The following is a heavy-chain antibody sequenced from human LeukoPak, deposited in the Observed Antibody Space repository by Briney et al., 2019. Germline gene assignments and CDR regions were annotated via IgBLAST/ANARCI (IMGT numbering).Heavy chain of an antibody. Sequence: SETLSLTCAVYGGSFSGYYWSWIRQPPGKGLEWIGEINHSGSTNYNPSLKSRVTISVDTSKNQFSLKLSSVTAADTAVYYCARETYYYGSGSYFDYWSQGTLVTVSS. CDR3: ARETYYYGSGSYFDY. D-gene: IGHD3-10*01. CDR1: GGSFSGYY. V-gene: IGHV4-34*01. J-gene: IGHJ4*02. CDR2: INHSGST.